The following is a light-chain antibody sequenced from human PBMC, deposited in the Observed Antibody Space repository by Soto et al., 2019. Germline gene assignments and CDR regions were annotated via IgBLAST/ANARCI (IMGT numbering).Light chain of an antibody. CDR3: QQYSTYPWT. V-gene: IGKV1-5*03. CDR1: QTMSTL. J-gene: IGKJ1*01. Sequence: DIQMTQSASTLSASVGDRVTITCRASQTMSTLLAWYQQRPGKAPNLLIYKASSLESGVPSRFSGSGSGTEFTLTISSLQPDDFATYFCQQYSTYPWTFGQGTKVEVK. CDR2: KAS.